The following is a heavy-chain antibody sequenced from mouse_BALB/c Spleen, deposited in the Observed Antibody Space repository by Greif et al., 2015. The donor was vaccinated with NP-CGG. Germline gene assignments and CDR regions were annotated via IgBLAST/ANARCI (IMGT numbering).Heavy chain of an antibody. V-gene: IGHV1-9*01. Sequence: VMLVESGAELMKPGASVKISCKATGYTFSSYWIEWVKQRPGHGLEWIGEILPGSGSTNYNEKFKGKATFTADTSSNTAYMQLSSLTSEDSAVYYCATYYDYDGFAYWGQGTLVTVSA. D-gene: IGHD2-4*01. CDR2: ILPGSGST. CDR1: GYTFSSYW. CDR3: ATYYDYDGFAY. J-gene: IGHJ3*01.